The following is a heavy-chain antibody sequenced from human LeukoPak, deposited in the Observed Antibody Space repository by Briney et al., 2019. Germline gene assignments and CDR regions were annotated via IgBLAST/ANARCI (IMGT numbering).Heavy chain of an antibody. Sequence: ASVKVSCKVSGYTLTELSMHWVRQAPGKGLEWMGGFDPEDGETIYAQKFQGRVTMTEDTSTDTAYMELSSLRSEDTAVYYCATATEAAAETYFDYWGQGTLVTVSS. V-gene: IGHV1-24*01. D-gene: IGHD6-13*01. CDR2: FDPEDGET. CDR3: ATATEAAAETYFDY. J-gene: IGHJ4*02. CDR1: GYTLTELS.